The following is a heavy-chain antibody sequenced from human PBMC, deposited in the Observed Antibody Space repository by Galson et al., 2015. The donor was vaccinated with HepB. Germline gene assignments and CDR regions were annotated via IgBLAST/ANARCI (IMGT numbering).Heavy chain of an antibody. CDR1: GYTFTSYY. Sequence: SVKVSCKASGYTFTSYYMHWVRQAPGQGLEWMGIINPSGGSTSYAQKFQGRVTMTRDTSTSTVYMELSSLRSEDTAVYYCAGIAVAANWFDLWGQGTLVTVSS. CDR3: AGIAVAANWFDL. CDR2: INPSGGST. V-gene: IGHV1-46*01. J-gene: IGHJ5*02. D-gene: IGHD6-19*01.